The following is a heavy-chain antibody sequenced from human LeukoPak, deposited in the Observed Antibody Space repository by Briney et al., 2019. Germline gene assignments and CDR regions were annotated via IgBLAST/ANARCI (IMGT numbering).Heavy chain of an antibody. J-gene: IGHJ4*02. CDR2: INPNSGGT. CDR3: ARDSRRHIVVVTAVGDY. CDR1: GYTFTGYY. Sequence: GASVKVSCKASGYTFTGYYMHWVRQAPGQGLEWMGWINPNSGGTNYAQKFQGRVTMTRDTSISTAYMELSRLRSDDTAVYYCARDSRRHIVVVTAVGDYCGQGALLADSS. D-gene: IGHD2-21*02. V-gene: IGHV1-2*02.